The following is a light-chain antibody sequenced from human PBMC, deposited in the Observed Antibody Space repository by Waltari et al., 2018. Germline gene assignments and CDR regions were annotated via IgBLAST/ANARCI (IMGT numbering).Light chain of an antibody. J-gene: IGLJ2*01. Sequence: QSALTQPASVSASPGESITISCTATRSDVGDFNSVSWYQQHPGKAPKFMIYYVSNRPSGVSHRFSGAKSGNTASLTISGLQAEDEAVYYCSSFTTSSTLLFGGGTKLTVL. CDR1: RSDVGDFNS. CDR2: YVS. CDR3: SSFTTSSTLL. V-gene: IGLV2-14*03.